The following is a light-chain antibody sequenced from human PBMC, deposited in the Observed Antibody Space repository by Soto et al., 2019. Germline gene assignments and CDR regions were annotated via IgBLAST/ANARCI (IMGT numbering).Light chain of an antibody. CDR1: QSLVHSDGNTY. CDR2: KIS. Sequence: DIVMTQTPLSSPVTLGQPASISCRSSQSLVHSDGNTYLSWLHQRPGQPPRLLIYKISTRFSGVPDRFSGSGAGTDVTLKITRVEAEDVGVYYCMQATHSPWAFGQGTKLESK. J-gene: IGKJ1*01. CDR3: MQATHSPWA. V-gene: IGKV2-24*01.